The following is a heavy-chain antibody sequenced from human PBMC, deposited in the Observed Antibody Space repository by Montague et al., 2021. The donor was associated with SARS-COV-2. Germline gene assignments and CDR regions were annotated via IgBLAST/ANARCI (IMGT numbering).Heavy chain of an antibody. D-gene: IGHD6-19*01. V-gene: IGHV4-59*08. Sequence: SETLSLTCTVSGVSIGSYYWSWIRQPPGKGLEWIGYIHGSGATNYNPSLKSRVTITVDTSKTHFSLRLSPVTAADTAVYYCTRACSSVSCNDYWGQGTLVTVSS. CDR2: IHGSGAT. CDR3: TRACSSVSCNDY. J-gene: IGHJ4*02. CDR1: GVSIGSYY.